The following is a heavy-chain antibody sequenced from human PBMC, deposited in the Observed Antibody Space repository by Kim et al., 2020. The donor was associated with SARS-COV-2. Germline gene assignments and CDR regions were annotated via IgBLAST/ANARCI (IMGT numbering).Heavy chain of an antibody. CDR3: ARHPTTHQDYYDSSGLIGAFDI. D-gene: IGHD3-22*01. CDR1: GYSFTSYW. CDR2: IDPSDSYT. J-gene: IGHJ3*02. V-gene: IGHV5-10-1*01. Sequence: GESLKISCKGSGYSFTSYWISWVRQMPGKGLEWMGRIDPSDSYTNYSPSFQGHVTISADKSISTAYLQWSSLKASDTAMYYCARHPTTHQDYYDSSGLIGAFDIWGQGTMVTVSS.